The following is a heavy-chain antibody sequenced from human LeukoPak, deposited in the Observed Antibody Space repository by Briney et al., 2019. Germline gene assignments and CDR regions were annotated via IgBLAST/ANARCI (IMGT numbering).Heavy chain of an antibody. J-gene: IGHJ4*02. CDR3: AKEVPPQPYFDY. CDR2: ISFGGSRT. CDR1: GFTFTNYA. D-gene: IGHD2-2*01. Sequence: GVSLRLTCAASGFTFTNYAMSWVRQAPGKGLEWVSAISFGGSRTFYTDSVKGRFTVSRDDSKNKLFLQMNNLRAEDTAVYYCAKEVPPQPYFDYWGQGTLVTVSS. V-gene: IGHV3-23*01.